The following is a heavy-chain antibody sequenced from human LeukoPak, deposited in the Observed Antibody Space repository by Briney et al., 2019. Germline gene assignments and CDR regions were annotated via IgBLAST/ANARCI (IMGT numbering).Heavy chain of an antibody. CDR2: IYSGGST. CDR3: ARDSRRKLNHGSGRGDAFDI. V-gene: IGHV3-66*01. CDR1: GFTVSSNY. J-gene: IGHJ3*02. D-gene: IGHD3-10*01. Sequence: GGSLRLSCAASGFTVSSNYMSWVRQAPGKGLEWVSVIYSGGSTYYADSVKGRFTISRDNSKNTLYLQMNSLRAEDTAVYYWARDSRRKLNHGSGRGDAFDIWGQGTMVTVSS.